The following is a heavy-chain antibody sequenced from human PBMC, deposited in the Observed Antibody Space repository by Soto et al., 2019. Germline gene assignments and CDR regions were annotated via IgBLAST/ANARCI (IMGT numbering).Heavy chain of an antibody. CDR1: GYTFTSYY. D-gene: IGHD2-21*02. Sequence: ASVKVSCKASGYTFTSYYMHWVRQAPGQGLEWMGIINPSGGSTSYAQKFQGRVTMTRDTSTSTVYMGLSSLRSEDTVVYYCAIYPERCGGDCHLSFRGASGMDVWGQGTTVTVSS. V-gene: IGHV1-46*01. J-gene: IGHJ6*02. CDR2: INPSGGST. CDR3: AIYPERCGGDCHLSFRGASGMDV.